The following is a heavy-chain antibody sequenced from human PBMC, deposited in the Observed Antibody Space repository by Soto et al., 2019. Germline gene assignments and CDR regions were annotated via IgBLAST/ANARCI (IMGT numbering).Heavy chain of an antibody. Sequence: PGGSLRLSCAASGFTFDDYGMSWVRQAPGKGLEWVSGINWNGGSTGYADSVKGRFTISRDNAKNSLYLQMNSLRAEDTALYYCARMKYYDSSGYYSYYYYGMDVWGQGTTVTVSS. J-gene: IGHJ6*02. CDR3: ARMKYYDSSGYYSYYYYGMDV. CDR2: INWNGGST. D-gene: IGHD3-22*01. V-gene: IGHV3-20*04. CDR1: GFTFDDYG.